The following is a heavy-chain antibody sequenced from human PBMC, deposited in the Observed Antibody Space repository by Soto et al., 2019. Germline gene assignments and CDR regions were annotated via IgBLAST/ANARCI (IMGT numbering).Heavy chain of an antibody. J-gene: IGHJ4*01. D-gene: IGHD6-19*01. Sequence: ASVKVSCKASGYMFTKSAMHWVRQAPGQRLEWMGWISGESGNTKYSPKLQDRVTITRDKSASTAYMELSSLRSEDTALYYCVREGVEAGHINFEYLGQGTLVTVSS. CDR3: VREGVEAGHINFEY. V-gene: IGHV1-3*01. CDR2: ISGESGNT. CDR1: GYMFTKSA.